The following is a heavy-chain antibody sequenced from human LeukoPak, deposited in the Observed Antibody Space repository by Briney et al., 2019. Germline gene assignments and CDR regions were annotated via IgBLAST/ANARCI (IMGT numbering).Heavy chain of an antibody. J-gene: IGHJ4*02. CDR1: GFSFSIHG. CDR3: AKEDGSYYGGADC. V-gene: IGHV3-23*01. Sequence: GGSLRLSCAASGFSFSIHGMGWVRQAPGKGLEWVSSISGSGGSTSYADSVKGRFTISRDNSKNTVYLQMNSLRAEDTAVYYCAKEDGSYYGGADCWGQGTLVTVSS. D-gene: IGHD1-26*01. CDR2: ISGSGGST.